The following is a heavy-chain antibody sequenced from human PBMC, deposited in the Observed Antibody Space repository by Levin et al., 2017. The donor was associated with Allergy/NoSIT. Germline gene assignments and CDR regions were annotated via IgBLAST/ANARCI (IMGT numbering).Heavy chain of an antibody. CDR1: GFTFSSYS. CDR2: ISSSSSYI. Sequence: PGESLKISCAASGFTFSSYSMNWVRQAPGKGLEWVSSISSSSSYIYYADSVKGRFTISRDNAKNSLYLQMNSLRAEDTAVYYCARDLLDYWGQGTLVTVSS. J-gene: IGHJ4*02. D-gene: IGHD5/OR15-5a*01. V-gene: IGHV3-21*01. CDR3: ARDLLDY.